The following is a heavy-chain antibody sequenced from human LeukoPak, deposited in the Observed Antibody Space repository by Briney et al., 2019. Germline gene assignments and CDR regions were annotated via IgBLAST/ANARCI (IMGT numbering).Heavy chain of an antibody. J-gene: IGHJ6*03. Sequence: ASVKVSCKASGYTFTSYDINWVRQATGQGLEWMGRMNPDSGNTGYAQKFQGRVTMTRNTSISTAYMELSSLRSEDTAVYYCARGPGSWYGGYYYYMDVWGKGTTVTVSS. CDR3: ARGPGSWYGGYYYYMDV. D-gene: IGHD6-13*01. CDR2: MNPDSGNT. V-gene: IGHV1-8*01. CDR1: GYTFTSYD.